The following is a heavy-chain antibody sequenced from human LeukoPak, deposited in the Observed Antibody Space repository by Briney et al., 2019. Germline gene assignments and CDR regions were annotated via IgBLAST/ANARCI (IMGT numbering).Heavy chain of an antibody. D-gene: IGHD3-22*01. CDR1: GFTVSSNY. Sequence: PGGSLRLSCAASGFTVSSNYMSWVRQAPGKGLEGVSVIYSGGSTYYADSVKGRFTISRDNSKNTLYLQMNSLRAEDTAVYYCARGKYYYDSSGYYPSFDYWGQGTLVTVSS. J-gene: IGHJ4*02. CDR3: ARGKYYYDSSGYYPSFDY. V-gene: IGHV3-53*01. CDR2: IYSGGST.